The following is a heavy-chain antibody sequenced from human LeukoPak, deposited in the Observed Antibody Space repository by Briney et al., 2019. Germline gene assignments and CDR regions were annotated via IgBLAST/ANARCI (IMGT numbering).Heavy chain of an antibody. CDR1: GFTFSSYS. D-gene: IGHD5/OR15-5a*01. Sequence: GGSLRLSCAASGFTFSSYSMNWVRQAPGKRLEWVSYISSSSSTIYYADSVKGRFTISRDNAKNSPYLQMNSLRAEDTAVYYCASSVYGAFDIWGQGTTVTVPS. CDR3: ASSVYGAFDI. J-gene: IGHJ3*02. CDR2: ISSSSSTI. V-gene: IGHV3-48*01.